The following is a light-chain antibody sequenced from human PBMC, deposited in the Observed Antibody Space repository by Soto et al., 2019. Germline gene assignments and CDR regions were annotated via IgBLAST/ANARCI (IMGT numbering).Light chain of an antibody. CDR2: DVS. CDR3: CSYAGSYTCDYV. V-gene: IGLV2-11*01. J-gene: IGLJ1*01. Sequence: QSALTQPRSVSGSPGQSVTISCTGTSSDVGGYNYVSWYQQHPGKAPKLMIYDVSKRPSGVPDRFSGSKSGNTASLTISGLQAEDEADYYCCSYAGSYTCDYVFGTGTKVT. CDR1: SSDVGGYNY.